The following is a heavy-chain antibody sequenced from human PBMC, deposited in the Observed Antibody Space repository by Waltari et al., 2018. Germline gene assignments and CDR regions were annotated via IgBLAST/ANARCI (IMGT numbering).Heavy chain of an antibody. V-gene: IGHV3-7*04. CDR3: ARDQVAIPLRGYYYYYGMDV. J-gene: IGHJ6*02. CDR2: IKQDGSEK. CDR1: GFTFSSYW. Sequence: EVQLVESGGGLVQPGGSLRLSCAASGFTFSSYWMSWVRQAPGKGLEWVANIKQDGSEKYYVDSVKGRFTISRDNAKNSLYLQMNSLRAEDTAVYYCARDQVAIPLRGYYYYYGMDVWGQGTTVTVSS.